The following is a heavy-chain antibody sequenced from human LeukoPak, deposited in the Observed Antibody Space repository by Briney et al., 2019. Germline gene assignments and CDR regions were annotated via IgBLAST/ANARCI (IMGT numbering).Heavy chain of an antibody. D-gene: IGHD1-26*01. J-gene: IGHJ4*02. CDR3: ARDRGLVGATGSLDY. Sequence: SETLSLTCTVSGDSISNYYWSWIRQPPGKGLEWIGYFCDGVITSYNPSLKSRVTISVDTSKSQFSLRLTSVTAADTAVYYCARDRGLVGATGSLDYWGQGTLVTVSS. V-gene: IGHV4-59*01. CDR2: FCDGVIT. CDR1: GDSISNYY.